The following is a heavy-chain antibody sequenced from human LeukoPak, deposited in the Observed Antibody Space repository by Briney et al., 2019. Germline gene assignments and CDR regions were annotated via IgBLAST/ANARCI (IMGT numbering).Heavy chain of an antibody. D-gene: IGHD3-22*01. CDR2: ISSSGSDK. J-gene: IGHJ3*01. V-gene: IGHV3-21*01. Sequence: GGSLRLSCAASGFIFNTYSMHWVRQAPGKGLEWVSSISSSGSDKYYADSAKGRFTISRDNAKNSLYLQMSSLRAEDTAVYYCARDLGRSGYYTIDAFDVWGLGTVVTVSS. CDR1: GFIFNTYS. CDR3: ARDLGRSGYYTIDAFDV.